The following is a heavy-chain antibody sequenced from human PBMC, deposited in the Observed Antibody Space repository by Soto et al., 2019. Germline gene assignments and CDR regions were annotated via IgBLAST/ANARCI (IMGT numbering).Heavy chain of an antibody. CDR3: ARAGDGFAY. CDR2: ISGDGVTT. V-gene: IGHV3-74*01. D-gene: IGHD7-27*01. J-gene: IGHJ4*02. CDR1: GFTFSTYW. Sequence: EEQLVESGGGLVQPGGSLRLSCAASGFTFSTYWMHWVRQVPGKGLVWVSRISGDGVTTSYTGSVKGRFTISRDNAKNTLYLQMTSLRAEDTALYYCARAGDGFAYWGQGSLVTLSS.